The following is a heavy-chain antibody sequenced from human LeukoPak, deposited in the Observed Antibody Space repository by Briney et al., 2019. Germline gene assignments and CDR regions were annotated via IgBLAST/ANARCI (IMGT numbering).Heavy chain of an antibody. CDR3: ARGLSGVTGYTYGRGIDY. CDR2: TKKDGSEK. CDR1: GFTFGSYW. Sequence: GSLRLSCAAFGFTFGSYWMNWVRQAPGKGLEWVANTKKDGSEKYYVDSGKGRFAISRDNAKTSLYLQMNSLRAEDTAVYYCARGLSGVTGYTYGRGIDYWGQGTLVTVSS. D-gene: IGHD5-18*01. J-gene: IGHJ4*02. V-gene: IGHV3-7*01.